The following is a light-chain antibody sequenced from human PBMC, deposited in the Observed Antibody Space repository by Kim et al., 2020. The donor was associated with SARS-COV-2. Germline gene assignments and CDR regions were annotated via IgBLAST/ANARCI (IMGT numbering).Light chain of an antibody. V-gene: IGKV1-5*03. J-gene: IGKJ1*01. CDR3: QQYNSYWT. CDR2: KAS. Sequence: SASIGDRVTITCRASRSISTWLAWYQQKPGKAPKLLIYKASSLESGVPSRFSGCGSGTQFTLSISSLQPDDFATYYCQQYNSYWTFGQGTKVDIK. CDR1: RSISTW.